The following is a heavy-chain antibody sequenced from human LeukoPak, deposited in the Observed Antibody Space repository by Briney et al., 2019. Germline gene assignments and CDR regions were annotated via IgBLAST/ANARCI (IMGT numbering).Heavy chain of an antibody. CDR1: GYTFTSYY. Sequence: ASVKVSRKASGYTFTSYYMHWVRQAPGQGLEWMGIINPSGGSTSYAQKFQGRVTMTRDTSTSTVYMELSSLRSEDTAVYYCARGPPHYDILTGYYYNWFDPWGQGTLVTVSS. CDR2: INPSGGST. V-gene: IGHV1-46*01. D-gene: IGHD3-9*01. CDR3: ARGPPHYDILTGYYYNWFDP. J-gene: IGHJ5*02.